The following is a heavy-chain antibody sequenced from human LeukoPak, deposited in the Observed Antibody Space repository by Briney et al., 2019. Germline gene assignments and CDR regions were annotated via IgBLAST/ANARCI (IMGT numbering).Heavy chain of an antibody. V-gene: IGHV4-59*01. CDR3: ARGSEGLRLGELSFLFDY. CDR1: GGSTSSYY. D-gene: IGHD3-16*02. CDR2: IYYSGST. J-gene: IGHJ4*02. Sequence: SETLSLTCTVSGGSTSSYYWSWIRQHPGKGLEWIGYIYYSGSTNYNPSLTSRVTISVDTSKNQFSLKLSSVTAADTAVYYCARGSEGLRLGELSFLFDYWGQGTLVTVSS.